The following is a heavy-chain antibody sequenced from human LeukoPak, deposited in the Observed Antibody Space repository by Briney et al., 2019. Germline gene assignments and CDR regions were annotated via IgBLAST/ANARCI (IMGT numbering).Heavy chain of an antibody. V-gene: IGHV1-69*05. J-gene: IGHJ4*02. CDR3: ASTVPVWGSYRYYFDY. Sequence: SVKVSCKASGGTFSSYAISWVREAPGQGLEWMGRIIPIFGTANYAQKFQGRVTITTDESTSTAYMELSSLRSEDTAVYYCASTVPVWGSYRYYFDYWGQGTLVTVSS. D-gene: IGHD3-16*02. CDR2: IIPIFGTA. CDR1: GGTFSSYA.